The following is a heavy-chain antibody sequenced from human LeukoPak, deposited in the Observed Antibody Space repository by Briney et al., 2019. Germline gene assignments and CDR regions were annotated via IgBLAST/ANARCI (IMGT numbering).Heavy chain of an antibody. CDR2: ISHSESA. D-gene: IGHD3-9*01. J-gene: IGHJ4*02. CDR1: GGSISSGANY. Sequence: PSQTLSLTCTVSGGSISSGANYWSWIRQPPGRGLEWIGYISHSESAYYSPSLESRITISVDRSKNQFSLNLSSVTAADTALYYCVRDGGNFDVDYWGQGTLVTVSS. V-gene: IGHV4-30-2*01. CDR3: VRDGGNFDVDY.